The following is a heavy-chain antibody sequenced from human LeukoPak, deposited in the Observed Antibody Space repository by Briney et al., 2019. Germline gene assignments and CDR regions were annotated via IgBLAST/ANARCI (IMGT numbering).Heavy chain of an antibody. V-gene: IGHV1-46*01. Sequence: ASVKVSCKASGYTFTSYYMHWVRQAPGQGLEWMGIINPSGGSTSYAQKFQGRVTMTRDTSTSTVYMELGSLRSEDTAVYYCATPQHYDFWSGYLQSYYYYGMDVWGQGTTVTVSS. J-gene: IGHJ6*02. D-gene: IGHD3-3*01. CDR1: GYTFTSYY. CDR3: ATPQHYDFWSGYLQSYYYYGMDV. CDR2: INPSGGST.